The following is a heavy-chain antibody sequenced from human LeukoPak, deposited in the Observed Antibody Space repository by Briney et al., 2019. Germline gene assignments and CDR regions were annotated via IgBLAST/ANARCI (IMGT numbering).Heavy chain of an antibody. Sequence: GRSLRLSCAASGFTFDDYPMHWVRQVPGKGLEWISLISGDGGTAYYADSFKGRFTISRDSSKNSLFLQMNSLRTEDTALYYCAKDYYWGQGTLVTVSS. CDR1: GFTFDDYP. V-gene: IGHV3-43*02. J-gene: IGHJ4*02. CDR2: ISGDGGTA. CDR3: AKDYY.